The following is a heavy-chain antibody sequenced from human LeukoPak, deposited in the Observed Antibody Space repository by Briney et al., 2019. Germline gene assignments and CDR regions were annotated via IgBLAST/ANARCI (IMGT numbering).Heavy chain of an antibody. CDR3: ARGHIQSGYDFWSGYYQN. CDR2: IYTSGST. J-gene: IGHJ4*02. V-gene: IGHV4-4*07. Sequence: PSETLSLTCTVSGGSISSYYWSWIRQPAGKGLEWIGRIYTSGSTNYNPSLKSRVTMSVDTSKNQFSLKLSSVTAADTAVYYCARGHIQSGYDFWSGYYQNWGQGTLVTVSS. CDR1: GGSISSYY. D-gene: IGHD3-3*01.